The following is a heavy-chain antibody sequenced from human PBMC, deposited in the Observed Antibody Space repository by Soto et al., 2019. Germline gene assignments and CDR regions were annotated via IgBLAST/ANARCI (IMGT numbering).Heavy chain of an antibody. Sequence: ASVKVSCKASGYTFTSYGISWVRQAPGQGLEWMGWISAYNGNTNYAQKLQGRVTMTTDTSTSTAYMELRSLRSDDTAVYYCATYGDSVFRHAEFDYWGQGTLVTVSS. V-gene: IGHV1-18*01. CDR3: ATYGDSVFRHAEFDY. D-gene: IGHD4-17*01. J-gene: IGHJ4*02. CDR2: ISAYNGNT. CDR1: GYTFTSYG.